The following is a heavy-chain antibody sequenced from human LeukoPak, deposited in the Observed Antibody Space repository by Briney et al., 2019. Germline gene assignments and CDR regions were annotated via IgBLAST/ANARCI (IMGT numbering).Heavy chain of an antibody. CDR2: ISGSGGST. J-gene: IGHJ4*02. D-gene: IGHD3-3*01. V-gene: IGHV3-23*01. CDR1: GFTFSSYA. CDR3: AKDWRFLEWLNFDY. Sequence: SGGSLRLSCAASGFTFSSYAMSWVRQAPGKGLEWVSAISGSGGSTYYADSVKGRFTISRDNSKNTLYLQMNSLRAEDTAVYYCAKDWRFLEWLNFDYWGQGTLVTVYS.